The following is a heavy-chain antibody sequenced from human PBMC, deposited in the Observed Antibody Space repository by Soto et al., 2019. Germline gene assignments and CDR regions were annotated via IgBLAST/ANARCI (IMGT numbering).Heavy chain of an antibody. CDR3: ARGKRHYDILTGYFYFDY. CDR2: INHSGGT. V-gene: IGHV4-34*01. CDR1: GGSFSGYY. J-gene: IGHJ4*02. Sequence: SETLSLTCAVYGGSFSGYYWSWIRQPPGKGLEWIGEINHSGGTNYNPSLKSRVTISVDTSKNQFSLKLSSVTAADTAVYYCARGKRHYDILTGYFYFDYWGQGTLVTVSS. D-gene: IGHD3-9*01.